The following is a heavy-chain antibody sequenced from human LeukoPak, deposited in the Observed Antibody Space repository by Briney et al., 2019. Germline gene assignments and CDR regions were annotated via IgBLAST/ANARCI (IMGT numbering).Heavy chain of an antibody. J-gene: IGHJ4*02. D-gene: IGHD7-27*01. V-gene: IGHV3-66*01. CDR1: GFTVSSNH. CDR3: ARDGENHYYDY. Sequence: GGSLRLSCAASGFTVSSNHNHMSWVRQAPGKGLEWVSVIYSGGTILYADSVKGRFTISRDNSKNTVYLEMNSLRAEDTAVYYCARDGENHYYDYWGQGTLVTVST. CDR2: IYSGGTI.